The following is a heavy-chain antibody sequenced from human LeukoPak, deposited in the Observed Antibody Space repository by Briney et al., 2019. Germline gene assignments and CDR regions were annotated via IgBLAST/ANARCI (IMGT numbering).Heavy chain of an antibody. D-gene: IGHD3-16*01. Sequence: PGTSLRLSCAASGFTFSNYGIHWVRQAPGKGLEWVAVIWFDGSNKYYADSVKGRFTISRDNPKNTLILEMNSLRAEDTAIYYCAKRGEVANYQYMDVWGKGTTVTVSS. V-gene: IGHV3-33*06. CDR1: GFTFSNYG. J-gene: IGHJ6*03. CDR2: IWFDGSNK. CDR3: AKRGEVANYQYMDV.